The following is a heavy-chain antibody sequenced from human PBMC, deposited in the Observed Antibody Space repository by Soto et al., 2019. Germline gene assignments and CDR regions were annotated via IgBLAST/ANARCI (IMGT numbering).Heavy chain of an antibody. J-gene: IGHJ4*02. CDR3: ARGRYSGYYDLDS. D-gene: IGHD5-12*01. CDR1: GYTFTNSD. CDR2: VNPNSGNR. V-gene: IGHV1-8*01. Sequence: QVQLVQSGAEVKKPGASVKVSCKASGYTFTNSDINWVRQATGQGLEWVGWVNPNSGNRGYALKFQGRVTMATDTAMSTDYMDLSSLRSEDTAVYYCARGRYSGYYDLDSWGQGTLVIVSS.